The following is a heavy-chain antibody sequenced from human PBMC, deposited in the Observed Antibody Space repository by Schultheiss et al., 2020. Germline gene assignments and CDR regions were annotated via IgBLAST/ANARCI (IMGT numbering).Heavy chain of an antibody. CDR3: ARRNDTYYYDSSGPFDFDY. Sequence: GESLKISCKGSGYSFTSYWIGWVRQMPGKGLEWMGIIYPGDSDTRYSPSFQGQVTISADKSISTAYLQWSSLKASDTAMYYCARRNDTYYYDSSGPFDFDYWGPGTLVTVAS. D-gene: IGHD3-22*01. J-gene: IGHJ4*02. CDR2: IYPGDSDT. V-gene: IGHV5-51*01. CDR1: GYSFTSYW.